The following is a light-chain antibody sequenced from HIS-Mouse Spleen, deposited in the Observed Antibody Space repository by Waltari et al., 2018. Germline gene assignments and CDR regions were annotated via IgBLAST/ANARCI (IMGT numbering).Light chain of an antibody. CDR3: YSTDSSGNHRV. Sequence: SYELTQPPSVSVSPGQPATLTCSGDALPTKYAYWYQQKSGQAPVLVIYEDSKRPSWIPERFSGSSSGTMATLTISGAQVEDEADYYCYSTDSSGNHRVFGGGTKLTVL. V-gene: IGLV3-10*01. J-gene: IGLJ2*01. CDR2: EDS. CDR1: ALPTKY.